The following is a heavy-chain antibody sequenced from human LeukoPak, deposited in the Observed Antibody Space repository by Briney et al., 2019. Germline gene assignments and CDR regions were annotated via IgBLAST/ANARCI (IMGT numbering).Heavy chain of an antibody. Sequence: SVKVSCKASGGTFSSYAISWVRQAPGQGLEWMGGVIPIFGTANYTQKFQGRVTITADESTSTAYMELSSLRSEDTAVYYCARPHEYYDFWSGYYLFDYWGQGTLVTVSS. CDR2: VIPIFGTA. J-gene: IGHJ4*02. V-gene: IGHV1-69*01. D-gene: IGHD3-3*01. CDR3: ARPHEYYDFWSGYYLFDY. CDR1: GGTFSSYA.